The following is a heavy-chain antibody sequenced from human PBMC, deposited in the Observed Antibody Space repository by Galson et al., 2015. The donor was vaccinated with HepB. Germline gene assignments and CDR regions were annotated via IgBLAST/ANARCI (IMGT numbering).Heavy chain of an antibody. CDR1: GFTFSDYY. Sequence: SLRLSCAASGFTFSDYYMSWIRQAPGKGLEWVSYISSSGSTIYYADSVKGRFTISRDNAKNSLYLQMNSLRAEDTAVYYCAADSSSSGYFDYWGQGTLVTVSS. D-gene: IGHD6-6*01. V-gene: IGHV3-11*01. CDR3: AADSSSSGYFDY. J-gene: IGHJ4*02. CDR2: ISSSGSTI.